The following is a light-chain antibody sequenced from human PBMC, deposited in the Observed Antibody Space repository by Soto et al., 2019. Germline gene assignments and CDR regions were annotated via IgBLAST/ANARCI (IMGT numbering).Light chain of an antibody. Sequence: EIVLTQSPGTLSLSPGERDTLSCRASQSVSSSLAWYQQKPGQAPRLLFYAASSRASGIPDRFSGGGSGTDFTLTISRLEPEDFAVYYCQQYGRSLTFGQGTRLEI. V-gene: IGKV3-20*01. CDR3: QQYGRSLT. J-gene: IGKJ5*01. CDR1: QSVSSS. CDR2: AAS.